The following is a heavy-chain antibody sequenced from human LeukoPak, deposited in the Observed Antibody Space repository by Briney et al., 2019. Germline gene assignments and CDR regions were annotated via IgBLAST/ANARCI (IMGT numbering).Heavy chain of an antibody. V-gene: IGHV7-4-1*02. D-gene: IGHD3-16*02. J-gene: IGHJ4*02. Sequence: ASVKVSCKASGYTFTNCAMNWVRQAPGQGLEWMGWIHPSTGNPTYAQAFTGRFVFSLDTSVSTTYLQISGLKTEDTAVYYCARAYQRLGQLSLPDYWGQGTLVTVSS. CDR3: ARAYQRLGQLSLPDY. CDR1: GYTFTNCA. CDR2: IHPSTGNP.